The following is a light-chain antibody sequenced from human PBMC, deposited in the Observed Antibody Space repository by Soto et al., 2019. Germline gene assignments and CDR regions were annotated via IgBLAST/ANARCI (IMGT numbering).Light chain of an antibody. V-gene: IGLV2-23*02. Sequence: QSVLTQPASVSGSPGQSITISCTGTSSDVGRYNLVSWYQRYPGKAPKLMIYEVSKRPSGVSNHFSGSKSGNTASLSISGLQAEDEADYYCCSYVGSSTPYVFGTGTKVTVL. J-gene: IGLJ1*01. CDR2: EVS. CDR1: SSDVGRYNL. CDR3: CSYVGSSTPYV.